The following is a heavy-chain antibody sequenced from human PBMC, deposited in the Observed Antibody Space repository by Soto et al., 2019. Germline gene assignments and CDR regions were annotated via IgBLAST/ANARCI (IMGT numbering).Heavy chain of an antibody. CDR1: GYTFTSYG. Sequence: GASVKVSCKASGYTFTSYGISWVRQAPGQGLEWMGWISAYNGNTNYAQKLQGRSTKTTDTSTSTAYIELRSLRSDDTAVYYCARVNTPNNDAFDIWDQGTMVTVSS. CDR2: ISAYNGNT. J-gene: IGHJ3*02. CDR3: ARVNTPNNDAFDI. V-gene: IGHV1-18*01. D-gene: IGHD2-2*02.